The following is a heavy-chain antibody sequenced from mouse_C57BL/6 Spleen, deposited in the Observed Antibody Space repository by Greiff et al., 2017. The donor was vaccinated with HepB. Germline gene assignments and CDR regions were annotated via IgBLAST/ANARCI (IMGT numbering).Heavy chain of an antibody. J-gene: IGHJ4*01. D-gene: IGHD1-1*01. CDR2: IYIGNGYT. V-gene: IGHV1-58*01. CDR3: ARWDSDGSSPSYAMDY. Sequence: EVKLVESGAELVRPGSSVKMSCKTSGYTFTSYGINWVKQRPGQGLEWIGYIYIGNGYTEYNEKFKGKATLTSDTSSSTAYMQLSSPTSEDSAIYFCARWDSDGSSPSYAMDYWGQGTSVTVSS. CDR1: GYTFTSYG.